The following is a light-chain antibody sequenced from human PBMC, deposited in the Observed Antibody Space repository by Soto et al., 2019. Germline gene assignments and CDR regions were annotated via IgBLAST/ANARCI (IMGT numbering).Light chain of an antibody. CDR2: SSY. Sequence: QSVLTQPPSVSGTPGQRVTISCSGSSSNIGSNTVNWYQQFPGTAPRLLIYSSYQRPSGVPDRFSGSQSGTSASLAISGLQSDDEADYYCQSYDRSLVGLVFGAGTKLTVL. V-gene: IGLV1-44*01. CDR1: SSNIGSNT. J-gene: IGLJ3*02. CDR3: QSYDRSLVGLV.